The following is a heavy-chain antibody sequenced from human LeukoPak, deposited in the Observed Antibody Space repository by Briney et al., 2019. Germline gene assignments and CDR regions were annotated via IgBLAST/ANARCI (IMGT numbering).Heavy chain of an antibody. Sequence: RTGGSLRLSCTASGFTFSSYWMTWVRQAPGKGLEWVSYISSSGSIIYYADSVRGRFTISRDNAKNSPHLQMNSLRAEDTAIYYCARTSGERDNWFDPWGQGTLVTVSS. D-gene: IGHD4-17*01. CDR3: ARTSGERDNWFDP. CDR1: GFTFSSYW. V-gene: IGHV3-48*04. CDR2: ISSSGSII. J-gene: IGHJ5*02.